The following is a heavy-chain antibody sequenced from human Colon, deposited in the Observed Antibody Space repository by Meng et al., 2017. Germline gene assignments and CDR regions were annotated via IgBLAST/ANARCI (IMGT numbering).Heavy chain of an antibody. CDR3: ARSLGYYDYVWGSYPPGY. D-gene: IGHD3-16*01. CDR1: GASFTSGGYY. CDR2: IYYTGSS. V-gene: IGHV4-31*03. J-gene: IGHJ4*02. Sequence: QVQLQEAGPGLVKPPQTPSPTCTVSGASFTSGGYYLTWIRQRPGKGLEWIGYIYYTGSSYYNPSLKSRLTISVDRSKSLFSLNLTSVTAADTAVYYCARSLGYYDYVWGSYPPGYWGQGTLVTVSS.